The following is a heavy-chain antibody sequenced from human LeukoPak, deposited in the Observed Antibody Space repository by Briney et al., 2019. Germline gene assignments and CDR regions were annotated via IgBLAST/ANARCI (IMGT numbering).Heavy chain of an antibody. CDR3: AKDIYCGGDCYIRAGDS. CDR2: INDGVGRT. J-gene: IGHJ4*02. Sequence: GGSLRLSCAASGFTFSSYSMNWVRQAPGKGLEWVSCINDGVGRTFYADAVRGRFTVSRDNSQNTLHLHMNSLRAEDTAIYYCAKDIYCGGDCYIRAGDSWGQGTLVTVSS. D-gene: IGHD2-21*02. V-gene: IGHV3-23*01. CDR1: GFTFSSYS.